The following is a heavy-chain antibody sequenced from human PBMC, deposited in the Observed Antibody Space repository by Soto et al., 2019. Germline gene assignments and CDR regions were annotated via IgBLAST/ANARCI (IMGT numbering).Heavy chain of an antibody. CDR1: GFTFRSYV. CDR2: TSYDGSNN. Sequence: QVQLVESGGGVVQPGTSLRLSCVGSGFTFRSYVIHWVRQAPGKGLEWVALTSYDGSNNFYGDSVKGRFTISRHNSRNTVELQRDSLRFEDTALYYCARCGTTAGVDVWGQGDLV. CDR3: ARCGTTAGVDV. J-gene: IGHJ4*02. D-gene: IGHD1-1*01. V-gene: IGHV3-33*05.